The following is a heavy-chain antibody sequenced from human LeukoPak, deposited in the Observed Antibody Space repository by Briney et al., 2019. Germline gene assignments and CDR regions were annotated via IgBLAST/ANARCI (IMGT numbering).Heavy chain of an antibody. CDR2: ISTYTGRA. V-gene: IGHV1-18*01. CDR1: AYRLNIYD. D-gene: IGHD4-23*01. J-gene: IGHJ3*01. CDR3: ARADGTNSGTNAFDV. Sequence: GASVKVSCTTSAYRLNIYDILWVRQAPGHGLDYVGWISTYTGRANYAQKFQGRVSMITVTSTSTAYLELTNLTSSDTGLYYCARADGTNSGTNAFDVWGLGTMVTVAS.